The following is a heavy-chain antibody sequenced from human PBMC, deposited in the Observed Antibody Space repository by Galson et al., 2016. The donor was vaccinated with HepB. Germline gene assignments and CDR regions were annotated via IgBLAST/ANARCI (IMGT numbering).Heavy chain of an antibody. D-gene: IGHD1-26*01. CDR2: ISAWNGHT. CDR1: GYKFSRYG. J-gene: IGHJ4*02. CDR3: ARASWEFQSNFDH. Sequence: SVKVSCKASGYKFSRYGFTWVRQAPGQGLEWMGWISAWNGHTRYPQKFQDRVTMTTDTSTTTAYMEVRSLRSNDTAVYYCARASWEFQSNFDHWGQGTLVTVAS. V-gene: IGHV1-18*01.